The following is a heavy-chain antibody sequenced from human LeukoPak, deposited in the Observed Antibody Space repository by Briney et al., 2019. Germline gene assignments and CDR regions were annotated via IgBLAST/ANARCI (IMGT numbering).Heavy chain of an antibody. CDR3: ASPFRDLNDAFDI. CDR2: IYYSGST. V-gene: IGHV4-39*07. J-gene: IGHJ3*02. CDR1: GGSISSSSYY. Sequence: SETLSLTCTVSGGSISSSSYYWGWIRQPPGKGLEWIGSIYYSGSTYYNPSLKSRVTISVDSSKNQFSLILTSVTAADTAMYYCASPFRDLNDAFDIWGQGTMVTVSS.